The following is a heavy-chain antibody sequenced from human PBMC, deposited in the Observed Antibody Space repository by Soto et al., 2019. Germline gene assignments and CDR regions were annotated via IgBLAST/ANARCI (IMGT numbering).Heavy chain of an antibody. Sequence: GAAVKLSCKASGYTITGYYMHWLRQAPGQEVEWMGWINPNSGGTNYSQRFQGRVTMTRDTSISTAYMELSRLRSDDTAVYYCARDATYGSGSSYCYYGMDVWGQGTTVTVSS. J-gene: IGHJ6*02. CDR1: GYTITGYY. CDR3: ARDATYGSGSSYCYYGMDV. D-gene: IGHD3-10*01. CDR2: INPNSGGT. V-gene: IGHV1-2*02.